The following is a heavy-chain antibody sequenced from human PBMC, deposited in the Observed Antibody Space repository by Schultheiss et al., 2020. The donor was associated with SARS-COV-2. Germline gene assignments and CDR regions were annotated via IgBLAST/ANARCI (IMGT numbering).Heavy chain of an antibody. CDR1: GYSFTNYW. J-gene: IGHJ6*02. CDR2: IYPGDSDT. Sequence: KVSCKGSGYSFTNYWIGWVRQMPGKGLECMGIIYPGDSDTRYNPSFQGQVTISADKSISTAYLQWSSLKASDTAMYYCARLKVATFSVPPYYYYYGMDVWGQGASVTVSS. CDR3: ARLKVATFSVPPYYYYYGMDV. V-gene: IGHV5-51*01. D-gene: IGHD5-12*01.